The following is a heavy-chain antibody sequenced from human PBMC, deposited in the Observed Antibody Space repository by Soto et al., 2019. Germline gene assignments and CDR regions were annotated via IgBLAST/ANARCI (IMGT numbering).Heavy chain of an antibody. CDR3: TRVHYDFWSGYYTGFLGYFDY. J-gene: IGHJ4*02. Sequence: GGSLRLSCTASGFTFGDYAMSWFRRAPGKGLEWVGFIRSKAYGRKTEYAASVKGRFTISRDDSKSIAYLQMNSLKTEDTAVYYCTRVHYDFWSGYYTGFLGYFDYWGQGTLVTVSS. CDR2: IRSKAYGRKT. V-gene: IGHV3-49*03. CDR1: GFTFGDYA. D-gene: IGHD3-3*01.